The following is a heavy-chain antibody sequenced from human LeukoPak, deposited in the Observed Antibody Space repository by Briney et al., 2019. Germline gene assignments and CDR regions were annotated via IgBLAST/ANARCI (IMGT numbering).Heavy chain of an antibody. CDR3: ARGHSSSWSGDY. J-gene: IGHJ4*02. V-gene: IGHV3-21*01. D-gene: IGHD6-13*01. CDR2: ISSSSSYI. CDR1: GFTFSSYS. Sequence: PGGSLRLSCAASGFTFSSYSMNWVRQAPGKGLEWVSSISSSSSYIYYADSVKGRFTISRDNAKNSLYLQMNSLRAEDTAVYYCARGHSSSWSGDYWGQGTLATVSS.